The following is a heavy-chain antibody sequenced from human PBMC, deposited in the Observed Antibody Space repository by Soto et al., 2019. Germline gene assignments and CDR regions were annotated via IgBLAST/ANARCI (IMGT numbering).Heavy chain of an antibody. Sequence: GASVKGSCKVAGYTLTGLSMHWVRRAPGKGLEWMGGFDPEDGETIYAQKFQGRVTMTEDTSTDTAYMELSSLRSEDTAVYYCATEDTRTTPIEYWGQGTLVTVSS. CDR3: ATEDTRTTPIEY. D-gene: IGHD1-1*01. CDR2: FDPEDGET. J-gene: IGHJ4*02. V-gene: IGHV1-24*01. CDR1: GYTLTGLS.